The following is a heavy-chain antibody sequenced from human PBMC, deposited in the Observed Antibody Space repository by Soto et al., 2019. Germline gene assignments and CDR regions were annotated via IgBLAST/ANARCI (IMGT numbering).Heavy chain of an antibody. Sequence: QVQLVQSGAEVRKPGSSVKVSCKASGGTFSRHAISWVRQAPGQGLEWMGGIIPIFGTANHAQKFQGRVTIIADESTSTAYMELSSLRSEDTAVYYCARTGEHAIAARPAYYYGMDVWGQGTTVTVSS. CDR2: IIPIFGTA. D-gene: IGHD6-6*01. CDR1: GGTFSRHA. J-gene: IGHJ6*02. V-gene: IGHV1-69*01. CDR3: ARTGEHAIAARPAYYYGMDV.